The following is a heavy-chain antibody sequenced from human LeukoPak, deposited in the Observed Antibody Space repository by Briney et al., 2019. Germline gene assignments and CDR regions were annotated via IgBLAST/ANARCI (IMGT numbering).Heavy chain of an antibody. CDR1: GYTFTNYY. Sequence: ASVRVSCKASGYTFTNYYRHWVRQAPGQGLEWMGIIKLGGRTTNYTQKIQYTQKFQDRVTMTWDTSTSTAYMDLSSLRSEDAAVYYCAREIPESYYFDYWGQGTLVTVSS. CDR3: AREIPESYYFDY. CDR2: IKLGGRTT. V-gene: IGHV1-46*03. J-gene: IGHJ4*02. D-gene: IGHD1-14*01.